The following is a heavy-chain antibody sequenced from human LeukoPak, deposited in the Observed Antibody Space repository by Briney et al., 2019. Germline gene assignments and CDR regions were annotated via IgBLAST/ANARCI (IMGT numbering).Heavy chain of an antibody. CDR2: MNPNNGNT. CDR1: GCTFTSYD. Sequence: GASVKVSCEASGCTFTSYDINWVRQATGQGLEWMGWMNPNNGNTGYAQKFQGRVTITRNTSISTAYMELSSLRSEDTAVYYCARTRLERRGYYYYYYMDVWGKGTTVTVSS. V-gene: IGHV1-8*03. D-gene: IGHD1-1*01. CDR3: ARTRLERRGYYYYYYMDV. J-gene: IGHJ6*03.